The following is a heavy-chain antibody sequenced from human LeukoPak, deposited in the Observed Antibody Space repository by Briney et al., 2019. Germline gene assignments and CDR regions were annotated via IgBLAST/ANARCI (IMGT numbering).Heavy chain of an antibody. CDR1: GFTFSNYA. J-gene: IGHJ4*02. CDR2: ISGSGGST. Sequence: GGSLRLSCAASGFTFSNYAMSWVRQAPGKGLEWVSAISGSGGSTYYADSVKGRFTISRDNATNSLYLQMNSLRAEDTAVYYCARAVNYDYVWGGNYFDYWGQGTLVTVSS. V-gene: IGHV3-23*01. CDR3: ARAVNYDYVWGGNYFDY. D-gene: IGHD3-16*01.